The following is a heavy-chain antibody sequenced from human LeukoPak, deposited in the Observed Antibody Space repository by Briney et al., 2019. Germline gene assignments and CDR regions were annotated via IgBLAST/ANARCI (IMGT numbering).Heavy chain of an antibody. CDR1: GGPISSYY. V-gene: IGHV4-59*12. J-gene: IGHJ6*03. D-gene: IGHD3-10*01. CDR3: ARDGSPGFYYYYMDV. CDR2: ISYSGST. Sequence: SETLSLTCSVSGGPISSYYWSWIRQPPGKRLEWIGYISYSGSTLYNPFLESRVTISVDTSKNQFSLQLRSVTAADTAVYYCARDGSPGFYYYYMDVWGKGTTVTVSS.